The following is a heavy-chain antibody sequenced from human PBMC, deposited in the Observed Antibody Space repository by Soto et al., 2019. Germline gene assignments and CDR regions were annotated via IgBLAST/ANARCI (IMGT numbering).Heavy chain of an antibody. CDR1: GGTFSSYT. J-gene: IGHJ5*02. CDR2: IIPILGIA. V-gene: IGHV1-69*02. D-gene: IGHD2-2*01. CDR3: ARFDCSSTSCSNWFDP. Sequence: QVQLVQSGAEVKKRGSSVKVSCKASGGTFSSYTISWVRQAPGQGLEWMGRIIPILGIANYAQKFQGRVTITADKSTSTAYMELSSLRSEDTAVYYCARFDCSSTSCSNWFDPWGQGTLVTVSS.